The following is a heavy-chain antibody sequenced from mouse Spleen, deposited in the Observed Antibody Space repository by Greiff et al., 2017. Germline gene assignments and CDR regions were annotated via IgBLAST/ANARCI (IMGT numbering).Heavy chain of an antibody. CDR3: AREGLYYGYAWFAY. J-gene: IGHJ3*01. D-gene: IGHD2-2*01. CDR2: INPSSGYT. CDR1: GYTFTSYT. Sequence: VQRVESGAELARPGASVKMSCKASGYTFTSYTMHWVKQRPGQGLEWIGYINPSSGYTKYNQKFKDKATLTADKSSSTAYMQLSSLTSEDSAVYYCAREGLYYGYAWFAYWGQGTLVTVSA. V-gene: IGHV1-4*01.